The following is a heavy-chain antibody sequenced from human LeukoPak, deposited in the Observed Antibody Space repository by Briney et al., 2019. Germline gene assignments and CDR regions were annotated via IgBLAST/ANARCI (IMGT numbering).Heavy chain of an antibody. CDR1: GYTYTGYY. D-gene: IGHD5-12*01. Sequence: ASVKVSCKASGYTYTGYYMHWVRQAPGQGLEWMGWINPNSGGTNYAQKFQGWVTMTRDTSISTAYMELSRLRSDDTAVYYCARSRATTRVYYFDYWGQGTLVTVCS. J-gene: IGHJ4*02. CDR3: ARSRATTRVYYFDY. CDR2: INPNSGGT. V-gene: IGHV1-2*04.